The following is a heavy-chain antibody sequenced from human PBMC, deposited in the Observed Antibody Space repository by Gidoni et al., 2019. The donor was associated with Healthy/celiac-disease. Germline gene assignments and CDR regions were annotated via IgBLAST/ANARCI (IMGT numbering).Heavy chain of an antibody. CDR1: GFTFSSYA. V-gene: IGHV3-23*01. CDR3: AKDSRDSSGYYYDDAFDI. J-gene: IGHJ3*02. CDR2: ISGSGGST. Sequence: EVQLLESGGGLVQPGGSLRLSCAASGFTFSSYAMSWVRQAPGKGLEWVSAISGSGGSTYYADSVKGRFTISRDNSKNTLYLQMNSLRAEDTAVYYCAKDSRDSSGYYYDDAFDIWGQGTMVTVSS. D-gene: IGHD3-22*01.